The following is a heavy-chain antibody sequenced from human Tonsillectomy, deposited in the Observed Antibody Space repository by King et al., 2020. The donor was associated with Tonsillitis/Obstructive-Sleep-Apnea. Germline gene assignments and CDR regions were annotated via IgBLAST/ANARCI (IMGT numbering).Heavy chain of an antibody. CDR3: ARLGAAFCSSSSCSNYYYYRMDV. Sequence: VQLVESGAEVKKPGESLRISCKGSGYSFPTYWISWVRQMPGIGLEWMGRIDPSDAYTNYSPSFQGHVTISADKSIRTAYLQWSSLKASDTDIYYCARLGAAFCSSSSCSNYYYYRMDVWGQGTTVTVSS. V-gene: IGHV5-10-1*03. CDR2: IDPSDAYT. J-gene: IGHJ6*02. D-gene: IGHD2-2*01. CDR1: GYSFPTYW.